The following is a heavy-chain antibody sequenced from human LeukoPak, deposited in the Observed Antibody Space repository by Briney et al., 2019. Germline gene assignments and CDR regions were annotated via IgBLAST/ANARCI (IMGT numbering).Heavy chain of an antibody. CDR2: IRYDGSHK. CDR1: GFTFSTYG. CDR3: AKMDCSGGTCYSEVDY. V-gene: IGHV3-30*02. Sequence: GGSLRLSCAASGFTFSTYGMHWVRQAPGKGLEWVAFIRYDGSHKYYADSVKGRCTISRDNSKNTLYLQMNSLRVEDTAVYYCAKMDCSGGTCYSEVDYWGQGTLVTVSS. J-gene: IGHJ4*02. D-gene: IGHD2-15*01.